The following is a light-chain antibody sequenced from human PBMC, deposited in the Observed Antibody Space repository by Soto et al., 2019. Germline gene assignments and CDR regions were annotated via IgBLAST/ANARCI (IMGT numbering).Light chain of an antibody. J-gene: IGLJ3*02. CDR1: SSNIGAGYD. CDR2: GNN. V-gene: IGLV1-40*01. CDR3: QSSDSSLSGSV. Sequence: QSVLTQPPSVSGSPGQRVTISCTGTSSNIGAGYDVDWYQQLPGTAPKLLIYGNNNWPSGVPDRFSGSKSGTSASLAITGVQAADEADYYCQSSDSSLSGSVFGGGTKLTVL.